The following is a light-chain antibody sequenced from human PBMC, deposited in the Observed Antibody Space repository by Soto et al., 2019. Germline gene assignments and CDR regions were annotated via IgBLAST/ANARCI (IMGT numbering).Light chain of an antibody. J-gene: IGKJ5*01. V-gene: IGKV3-20*01. CDR1: QSVSNSY. CDR2: GAS. CDR3: QQYGGSPIT. Sequence: ETVVTQSPSTLSVSPGERATLSCGASQSVSNSYLAWYQQKPGQAPRLLISGASMRASGVPVRFIGSGYGTDFNLTITRLETEDFAVYYCQQYGGSPITFGLGTRLEIK.